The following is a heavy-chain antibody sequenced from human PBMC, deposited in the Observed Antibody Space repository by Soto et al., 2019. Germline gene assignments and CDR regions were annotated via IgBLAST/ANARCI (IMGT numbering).Heavy chain of an antibody. CDR1: GVTFNTYA. Sequence: QVQLVQSGGGVVQPGRSLTLSCAASGVTFNTYAMHWVRQAPGKGLEWVAIVSYDGSNKYYADSVKGRFTISRDNSKNTLNLQMNSVRAEDTAVYYFAKDRGRYCSGARCYLFDSWGQGTLVTVSS. J-gene: IGHJ4*02. D-gene: IGHD2-15*01. V-gene: IGHV3-30*04. CDR2: VSYDGSNK. CDR3: AKDRGRYCSGARCYLFDS.